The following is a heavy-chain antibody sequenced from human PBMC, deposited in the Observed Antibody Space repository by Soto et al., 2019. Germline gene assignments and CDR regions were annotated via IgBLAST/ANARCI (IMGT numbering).Heavy chain of an antibody. CDR1: GGSISSSSYY. CDR2: IYYSGST. CDR3: ASEYRPYYYDSSGYEAGIDY. J-gene: IGHJ4*02. V-gene: IGHV4-39*01. Sequence: PSETLSLTCTVSGGSISSSSYYWGWIRQPPGKGLEWIGSIYYSGSTYYNPSLKSRVTISVDTSKNQFSLKLSSVTAADTAVYYCASEYRPYYYDSSGYEAGIDYWGQGTLVTVS. D-gene: IGHD3-22*01.